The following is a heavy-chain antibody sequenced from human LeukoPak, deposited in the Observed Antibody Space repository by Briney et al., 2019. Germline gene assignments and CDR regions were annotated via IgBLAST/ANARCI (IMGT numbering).Heavy chain of an antibody. CDR3: ARTPRGGVTAIY. J-gene: IGHJ4*02. D-gene: IGHD2-21*02. CDR1: GFTFSTYS. CDR2: ISSSSGYI. V-gene: IGHV3-21*01. Sequence: SGGSLRLSCAASGFTFSTYSMNWVRQAPGKGLEWVSSISSSSGYIYYADSVKGRFTISRDNTKNSLYLQMNSLRVEDTAVYYCARTPRGGVTAIYWGQGTLVTVSS.